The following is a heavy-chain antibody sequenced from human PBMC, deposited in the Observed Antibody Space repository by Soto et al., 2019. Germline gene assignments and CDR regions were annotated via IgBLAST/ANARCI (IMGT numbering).Heavy chain of an antibody. CDR3: ASGVAAAGSFDY. CDR2: INSDGSIT. J-gene: IGHJ4*02. CDR1: GFTFSNYW. V-gene: IGHV3-74*01. Sequence: GGSLRLSCAASGFTFSNYWMHWVRQAPGKGLVWVSRINSDGSITSYADSVKGRLTISRDNAKNTLYLQMNSLRAEDTAVYYCASGVAAAGSFDYWGQGALVTVSS. D-gene: IGHD6-13*01.